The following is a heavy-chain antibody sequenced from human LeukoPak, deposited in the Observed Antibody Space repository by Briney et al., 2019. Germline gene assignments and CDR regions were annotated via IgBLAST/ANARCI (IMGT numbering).Heavy chain of an antibody. V-gene: IGHV3-48*03. Sequence: GGSLRLSCAASGFTFSSYEMNWVRQAPGKGLEWVSYISSSGSTIYYADSVKGRFTISRDNAKDSLYLQMNSLRAEDTAVYYCARDRSYYYGSGSYYPDYYFDYWGQGTLVTVSS. CDR3: ARDRSYYYGSGSYYPDYYFDY. D-gene: IGHD3-10*01. J-gene: IGHJ4*02. CDR2: ISSSGSTI. CDR1: GFTFSSYE.